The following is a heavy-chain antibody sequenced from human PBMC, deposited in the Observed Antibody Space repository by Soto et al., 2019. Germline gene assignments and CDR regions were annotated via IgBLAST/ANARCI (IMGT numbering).Heavy chain of an antibody. CDR3: TTDKESGYYGNYYYYGMDV. D-gene: IGHD3-22*01. V-gene: IGHV3-15*07. Sequence: PGGSLRLSCAASGFTFSNAWMNWVRQAPGKGLEWVGRIKSKTDGGTTDYAAPVKGRFTISRDDSKNTLYLQMNSLKTEDTAVYYCTTDKESGYYGNYYYYGMDVWGQGTTVTVSS. J-gene: IGHJ6*02. CDR2: IKSKTDGGTT. CDR1: GFTFSNAW.